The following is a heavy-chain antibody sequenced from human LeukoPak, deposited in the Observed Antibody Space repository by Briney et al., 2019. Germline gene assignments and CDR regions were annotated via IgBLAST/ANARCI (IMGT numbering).Heavy chain of an antibody. V-gene: IGHV3-43*02. J-gene: IGHJ3*02. Sequence: PGGSLRLSCAASGFTFDDYAMHWVRQAPGKGPGWVSYVTANGGGTYYADSVKGRFVISRDNSKNSLYLQMNILRPEDTALYYCAKILNPHAFDIWGQGTMDTVSS. D-gene: IGHD1-14*01. CDR1: GFTFDDYA. CDR2: VTANGGGT. CDR3: AKILNPHAFDI.